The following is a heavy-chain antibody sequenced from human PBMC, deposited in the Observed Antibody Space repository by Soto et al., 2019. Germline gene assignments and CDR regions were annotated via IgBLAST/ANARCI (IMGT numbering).Heavy chain of an antibody. J-gene: IGHJ6*02. D-gene: IGHD3-9*01. CDR2: IYYSGST. CDR3: ARALITYYDIFIGKKVSGMDV. Sequence: PSETLSLTCTVSGGSISSGDYYWSWIRQPPGKGLEWIGYIYYSGSTYYHPSLKSRVTITVDTSKNQFPLKLSSVTAADTAVYYGARALITYYDIFIGKKVSGMDVWGQGTTVTVSS. CDR1: GGSISSGDYY. V-gene: IGHV4-30-4*01.